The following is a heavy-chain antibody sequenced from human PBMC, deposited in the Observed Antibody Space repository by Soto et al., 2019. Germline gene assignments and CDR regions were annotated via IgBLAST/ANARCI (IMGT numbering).Heavy chain of an antibody. CDR3: VRDTYYYNSSGPAPFEY. Sequence: ASVKVSCKTSGYSFTTYGLSWVRQAPGRGLEWVGWISGYNGNTNYAQKFQGTVILTTDTPTTTGYMEIKSLSSDDTAVYYCVRDTYYYNSSGPAPFEYWGQGTQVTVSA. J-gene: IGHJ4*02. CDR2: ISGYNGNT. V-gene: IGHV1-18*01. D-gene: IGHD3-22*01. CDR1: GYSFTTYG.